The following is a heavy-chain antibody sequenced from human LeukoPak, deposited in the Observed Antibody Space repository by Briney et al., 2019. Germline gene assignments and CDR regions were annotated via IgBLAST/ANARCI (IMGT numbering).Heavy chain of an antibody. CDR2: IYYSGST. Sequence: PSETLSLTCTVSGGSISSYYWSWIRQPPGKGLEWIGYIYYSGSTNYNPSLKSRVTISVDTSKNQFSLKLSSVTAADTAVYYCARGYYDSSGYYGGIEYYYYGMDVWGQGTTVTVSS. CDR1: GGSISSYY. D-gene: IGHD3-22*01. J-gene: IGHJ6*02. V-gene: IGHV4-59*01. CDR3: ARGYYDSSGYYGGIEYYYYGMDV.